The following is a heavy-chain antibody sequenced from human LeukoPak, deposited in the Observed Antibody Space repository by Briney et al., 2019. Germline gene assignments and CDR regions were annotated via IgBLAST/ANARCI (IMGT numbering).Heavy chain of an antibody. J-gene: IGHJ3*02. CDR3: AREMGYYDSSGYYSDAFDI. V-gene: IGHV1-2*02. Sequence: ASVKVSCKASGYTFTGYYMHWVRQAPGQGLEWMGWINPNSGGTNYAQKFQGRVTTTRDTSISTAYMELSRLRSDDTAVYYCAREMGYYDSSGYYSDAFDIWGQGTMVTVSS. CDR2: INPNSGGT. D-gene: IGHD3-22*01. CDR1: GYTFTGYY.